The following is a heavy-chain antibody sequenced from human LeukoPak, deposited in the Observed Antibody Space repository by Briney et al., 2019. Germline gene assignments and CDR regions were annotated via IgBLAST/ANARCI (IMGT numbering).Heavy chain of an antibody. J-gene: IGHJ4*02. CDR2: IYYSGGT. Sequence: SETLSLTCTVSGGSISSYYWSWMRQPPGKGLEWIGYIYYSGGTNKNPSLKSRVTISIETSNKQFSLNLKSVTAAQTPVLFFPRDAIGNRYGWGEGTPVTVSS. D-gene: IGHD5-18*01. CDR1: GGSISSYY. V-gene: IGHV4-59*01. CDR3: PRDAIGNRYG.